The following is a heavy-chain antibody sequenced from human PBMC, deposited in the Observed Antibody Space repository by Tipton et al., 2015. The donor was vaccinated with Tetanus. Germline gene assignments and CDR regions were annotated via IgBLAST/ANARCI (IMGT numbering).Heavy chain of an antibody. V-gene: IGHV1-69*01. CDR3: ARTPTRIMITFGGDWYFDL. D-gene: IGHD3-16*01. Sequence: QMQLVQFGAEVKKPGSSVKVSCKASGGTFSSYAISWVRQAPGQGLEWMGGIIPIFGTANYAQKFQGRVTITADESTSPAYMELSSLRSEDTAVYYCARTPTRIMITFGGDWYFDLWGRGTLVTVSS. CDR2: IIPIFGTA. J-gene: IGHJ2*01. CDR1: GGTFSSYA.